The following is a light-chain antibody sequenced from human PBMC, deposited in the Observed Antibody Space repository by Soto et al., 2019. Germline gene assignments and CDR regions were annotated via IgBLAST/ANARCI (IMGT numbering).Light chain of an antibody. Sequence: DIQMTQSPSSVSASVGDRVTITCRASQGVSNWLAWYQQKPGKAPKLLIYAASTLRSGVPSRFRGSGSGTDFTFTISSLQPEDFATYYCQQANSFPYTVGQGTKVDIK. CDR3: QQANSFPYT. J-gene: IGKJ2*01. V-gene: IGKV1-12*01. CDR1: QGVSNW. CDR2: AAS.